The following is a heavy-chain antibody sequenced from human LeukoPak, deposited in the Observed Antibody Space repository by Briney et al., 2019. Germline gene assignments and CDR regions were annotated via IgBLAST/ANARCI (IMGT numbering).Heavy chain of an antibody. CDR2: IYYSGST. CDR3: ARDSTGYSSGWYYYYYMDV. Sequence: SETLSLTCTVSGGSISSSSYYWGWIRQPPGKGLEWIGSIYYSGSTYYNPSPKSRVTISVDTSKNQFSLKLSSVTAADTAVYYCARDSTGYSSGWYYYYYMDVWGKGTTVTVSS. V-gene: IGHV4-39*02. J-gene: IGHJ6*03. D-gene: IGHD6-19*01. CDR1: GGSISSSSYY.